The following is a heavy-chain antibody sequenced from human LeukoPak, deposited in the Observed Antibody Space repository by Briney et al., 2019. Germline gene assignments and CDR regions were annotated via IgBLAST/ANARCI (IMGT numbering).Heavy chain of an antibody. CDR1: GFKVSSNY. CDR2: IYSGGST. J-gene: IGHJ4*02. V-gene: IGHV3-66*01. CDR3: ARVDSRTAQFDY. Sequence: GGSLRLSCAVSGFKVSSNYLNWVRQAPGKGPEWVSVIYSGGSTYYADSVKGRFTISRDNSKNTLYLQTNSLRAEDTAVYHCARVDSRTAQFDYWGQGTLVTVSS. D-gene: IGHD6-13*01.